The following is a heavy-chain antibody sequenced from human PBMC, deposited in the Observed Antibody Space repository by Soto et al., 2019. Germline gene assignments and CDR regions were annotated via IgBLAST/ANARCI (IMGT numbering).Heavy chain of an antibody. Sequence: SETLSLTCTVSGGSISSYYWSWIRQPPGKGLEWIGYIYYSGSTNYNPSLKSRVTISVDTSKNQFSLKLSSVTAADTAVYYCASSPPSIAALRYGMDVWGQGTTVPVSS. J-gene: IGHJ6*02. CDR1: GGSISSYY. CDR2: IYYSGST. CDR3: ASSPPSIAALRYGMDV. V-gene: IGHV4-59*01. D-gene: IGHD6-6*01.